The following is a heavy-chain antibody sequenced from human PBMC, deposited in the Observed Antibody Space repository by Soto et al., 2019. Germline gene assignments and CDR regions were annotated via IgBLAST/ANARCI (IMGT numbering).Heavy chain of an antibody. Sequence: QVQLVESGGGVVQPGRSLRLSCAASGFTFSSYGMHWVRQAPGKGLEWVAVISYDGSNKYYADSVKGRFTISRDNSKNTLYLQMNSLRAEDTAVYYCAKDRRSISGWPIIDYWRQGSLVTVSS. CDR2: ISYDGSNK. J-gene: IGHJ4*02. V-gene: IGHV3-30*18. CDR1: GFTFSSYG. CDR3: AKDRRSISGWPIIDY. D-gene: IGHD6-19*01.